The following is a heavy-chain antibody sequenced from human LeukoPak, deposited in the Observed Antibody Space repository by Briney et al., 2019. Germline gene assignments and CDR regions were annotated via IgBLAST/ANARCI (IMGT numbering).Heavy chain of an antibody. D-gene: IGHD3-9*01. V-gene: IGHV4-30-2*01. J-gene: IGHJ4*02. Sequence: SETLSLTCAVSGGSISSGGYSWSWIRQPPGKGLEWIGYIYHSGSTYYNPSLKSRVTISVDRSQNQFSLKLSSVTAADTAVYYCARAPSDILTGFDYWGQGTLVTVSS. CDR2: IYHSGST. CDR3: ARAPSDILTGFDY. CDR1: GGSISSGGYS.